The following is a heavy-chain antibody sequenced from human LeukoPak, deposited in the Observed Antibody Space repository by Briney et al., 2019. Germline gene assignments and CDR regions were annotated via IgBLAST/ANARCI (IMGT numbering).Heavy chain of an antibody. CDR2: IIPILGIA. Sequence: SVKVSCKASGGTFSSYAISWVRQAPGQGLEWMGRIIPILGIANYAQKFQGRVTITADKSTSTAYMELSSLRSEDTAVYYCAREGKAAGTYNYYYGMDVWGQGTTVTVSS. CDR3: AREGKAAGTYNYYYGMDV. J-gene: IGHJ6*02. CDR1: GGTFSSYA. V-gene: IGHV1-69*04. D-gene: IGHD6-13*01.